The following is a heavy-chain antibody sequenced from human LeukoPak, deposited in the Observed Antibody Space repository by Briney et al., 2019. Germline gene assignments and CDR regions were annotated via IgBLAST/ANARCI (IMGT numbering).Heavy chain of an antibody. CDR1: GFTFSSYA. J-gene: IGHJ4*02. V-gene: IGHV3-23*01. CDR2: ISGSGGST. D-gene: IGHD3-22*01. CDR3: AKASAMIVVVSKHFDY. Sequence: GGSLRLSCAASGFTFSSYAMSWVRQAPGKGLEWVSAISGSGGSTYYADSVKGRFTISRDNSKDTLYLQMNSLRAEDTAVYYCAKASAMIVVVSKHFDYWGQGTLVTVSS.